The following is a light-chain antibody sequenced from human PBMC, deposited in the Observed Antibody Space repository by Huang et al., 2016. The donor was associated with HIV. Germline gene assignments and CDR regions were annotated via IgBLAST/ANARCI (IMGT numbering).Light chain of an antibody. CDR2: SAS. CDR1: QKISKY. V-gene: IGKV1-39*01. CDR3: QQTFSTLRALT. Sequence: DIQMTQSPSSLSASVGDRVNISCRASQKISKYLNWYQQKSGQGPNLLIYSASTLRSGGPARFSGSGTGTEFTLTITSLEPEDFATYYCQQTFSTLRALTFGGGTKVEI. J-gene: IGKJ4*01.